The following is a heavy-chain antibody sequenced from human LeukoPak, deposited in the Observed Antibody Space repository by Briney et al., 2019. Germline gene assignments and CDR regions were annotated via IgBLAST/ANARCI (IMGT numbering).Heavy chain of an antibody. V-gene: IGHV3-48*02. CDR1: GFTFSSYS. CDR2: IRSSGSPI. Sequence: GGSLRLSCAASGFTFSSYSMNWVRQAPGKGLEWVAYIRSSGSPIYYADSVKGRFTISRDSAKNSLYLQMNSLRDEDTAVYYCVRDPDALDFWGQGTPVTVSS. J-gene: IGHJ4*02. CDR3: VRDPDALDF.